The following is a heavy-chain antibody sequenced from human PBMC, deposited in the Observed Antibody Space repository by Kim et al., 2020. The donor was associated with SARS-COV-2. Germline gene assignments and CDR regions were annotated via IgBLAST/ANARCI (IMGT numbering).Heavy chain of an antibody. D-gene: IGHD4-17*01. CDR2: IYYSGSA. CDR1: GGSISSISYY. CDR3: ARHFDYPNPFDI. V-gene: IGHV4-39*01. J-gene: IGHJ3*02. Sequence: SETLSLTCSASGGSISSISYYWGWIRQPPGKGLEWIGSIYYSGSANYNPSLKSGVSISADTFKNQFSLKLSSVTAADTAVYYCARHFDYPNPFDIWGQG.